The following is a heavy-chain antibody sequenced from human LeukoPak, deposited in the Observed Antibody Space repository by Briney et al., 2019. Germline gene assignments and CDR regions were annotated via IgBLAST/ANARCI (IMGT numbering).Heavy chain of an antibody. V-gene: IGHV1-69*01. CDR1: GGTFSSYA. CDR2: IIPISGTA. D-gene: IGHD5-18*01. CDR3: ARDGYSYGYGGYNWFDP. J-gene: IGHJ5*02. Sequence: SVKVSCKASGGTFSSYAISWVRQAPGQGLEWMGGIIPISGTANYAQKFQGRVTITADESTSTAYMELSSLRSEDTAVYYCARDGYSYGYGGYNWFDPWGQGTLVTVSS.